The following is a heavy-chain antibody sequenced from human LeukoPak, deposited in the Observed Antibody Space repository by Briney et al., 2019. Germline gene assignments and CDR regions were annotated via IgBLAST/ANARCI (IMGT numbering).Heavy chain of an antibody. Sequence: SVKVSCKASGYTFTGYYMHWVRQAPGQGLEWMGWINPNSGGTNYAQKFQGRVTMTRDTSISTAYMELSRLRSDDTAVYYCARESGYCSSTSCSTNWFDPWGQGTLVTVSS. D-gene: IGHD2-2*01. J-gene: IGHJ5*02. CDR2: INPNSGGT. CDR1: GYTFTGYY. CDR3: ARESGYCSSTSCSTNWFDP. V-gene: IGHV1-2*02.